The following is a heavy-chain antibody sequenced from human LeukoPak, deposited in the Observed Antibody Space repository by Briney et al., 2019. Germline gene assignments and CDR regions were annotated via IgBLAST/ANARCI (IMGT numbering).Heavy chain of an antibody. Sequence: SETLSLTCAVYGGSFSGYYWSWIRQPPGKGLEWIGEINHSGSTNYNPSLKSRVTISVDTSKNQFSLKLSSVTAADTAVYYCARGASIDYWGQGTLVTVSS. CDR3: ARGASIDY. V-gene: IGHV4-34*01. CDR1: GGSFSGYY. CDR2: INHSGST. J-gene: IGHJ4*02.